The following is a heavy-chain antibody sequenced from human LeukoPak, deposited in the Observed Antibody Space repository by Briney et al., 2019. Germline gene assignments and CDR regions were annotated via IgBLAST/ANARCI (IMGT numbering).Heavy chain of an antibody. J-gene: IGHJ4*02. CDR3: DAHYHDSSGSYRDF. Sequence: PGRSLRLSCAASGFTFSTFAMRWVRQAPGRGLEWVAVISSDGSNTYYADSVKGRFTLSRDNSKNTLYLQMNSLRNADTAVYYCDAHYHDSSGSYRDFWGQGTLVTVSS. CDR2: ISSDGSNT. D-gene: IGHD3-22*01. V-gene: IGHV3-30*03. CDR1: GFTFSTFA.